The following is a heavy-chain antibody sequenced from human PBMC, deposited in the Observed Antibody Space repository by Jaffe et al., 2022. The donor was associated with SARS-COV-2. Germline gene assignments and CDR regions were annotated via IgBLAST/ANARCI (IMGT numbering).Heavy chain of an antibody. CDR1: GDSVSSNSAA. CDR2: TYYRSKWYN. D-gene: IGHD3-22*01. CDR3: ARAPITMIVVVNEGAAFDI. J-gene: IGHJ3*02. Sequence: QVQLQQSGPGLVKPSQTLSLTCAISGDSVSSNSAAWNWIRQSPSRGLEWLGRTYYRSKWYNDYAVSVKSRITINPDTSKNQFSLQLNSVTPEDTAVYYCARAPITMIVVVNEGAAFDIWGQGTMVTVSS. V-gene: IGHV6-1*01.